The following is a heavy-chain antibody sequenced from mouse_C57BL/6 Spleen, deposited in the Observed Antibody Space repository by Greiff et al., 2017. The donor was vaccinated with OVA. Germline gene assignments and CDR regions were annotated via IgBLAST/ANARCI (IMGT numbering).Heavy chain of an antibody. D-gene: IGHD5-1*01. J-gene: IGHJ3*01. CDR1: GYSITSGYY. CDR3: ARDEYGGFAY. V-gene: IGHV3-6*01. Sequence: EVQLQESGPGLVKPSQSLSLTCSVTGYSITSGYYWNWIRQFPGNKLEWMGYISYDGSNNYNPSLKNRISITRDTSKNQFFLKLNSVTTEDTATYYCARDEYGGFAYWGQGTLVTVSA. CDR2: ISYDGSN.